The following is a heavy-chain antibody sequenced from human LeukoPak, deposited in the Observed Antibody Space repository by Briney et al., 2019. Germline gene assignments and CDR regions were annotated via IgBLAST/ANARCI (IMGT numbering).Heavy chain of an antibody. D-gene: IGHD3-10*01. CDR3: ARMAGGAFDY. CDR1: GFTFSSYS. CDR2: ISSSSSYI. J-gene: IGHJ4*02. V-gene: IGHV3-21*01. Sequence: GGSLRLSCAASGFTFSSYSMNWVRQVPGKGLEWVSSISSSSSYIYYADSVKGRFTISRDNAKNSLYLQMNSLRAEDTAVYYCARMAGGAFDYWGQGTLVTVSS.